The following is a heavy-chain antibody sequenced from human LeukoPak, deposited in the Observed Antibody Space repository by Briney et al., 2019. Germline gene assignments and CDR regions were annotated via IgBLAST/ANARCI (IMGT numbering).Heavy chain of an antibody. J-gene: IGHJ3*02. CDR3: ARVLRGVPRIAFDI. CDR2: IYHSGST. CDR1: GGSISSGGYS. V-gene: IGHV4-30-2*01. Sequence: TSETLSLTCAVSGGSISSGGYSWSWIRQPPGKGLEWIGYIYHSGSTYYNPSLKSRVTISVDRSKNQFSLKLSSVTAADTAVYYCARVLRGVPRIAFDIWGQGTMVTVSS. D-gene: IGHD3-10*01.